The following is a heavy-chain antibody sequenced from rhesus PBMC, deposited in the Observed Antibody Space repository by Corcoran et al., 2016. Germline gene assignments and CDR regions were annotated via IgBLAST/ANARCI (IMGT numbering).Heavy chain of an antibody. CDR1: GYTFTSYY. J-gene: IGHJ4*01. D-gene: IGHD4-29*01. CDR3: TVAATGYFDY. CDR2: FSPYNGNK. V-gene: IGHV1-180*01. Sequence: VQLVESGAEIKQPGASVKLSCKASGYTFTSYYMHWVRQAPGQGLEWIGQFSPYNGNKGYAQTVQGRVTITPDTSTSTGSMELGSLRSEDTAVYYCTVAATGYFDYWGQGVLVTVSS.